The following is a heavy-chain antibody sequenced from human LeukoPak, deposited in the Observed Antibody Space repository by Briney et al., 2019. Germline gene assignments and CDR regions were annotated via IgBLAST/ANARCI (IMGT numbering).Heavy chain of an antibody. V-gene: IGHV3-74*01. D-gene: IGHD1-26*01. CDR2: INGDGRNI. Sequence: GGSLRLSCVASGFTFSSYWMHWVRQDPRKGLVWVSRINGDGRNINYADSVRGRFTISRDNAKNSLYLQMNSLRAEDTAVYYCARARWELPPYFDYWGQGTLVTVSS. CDR1: GFTFSSYW. CDR3: ARARWELPPYFDY. J-gene: IGHJ4*02.